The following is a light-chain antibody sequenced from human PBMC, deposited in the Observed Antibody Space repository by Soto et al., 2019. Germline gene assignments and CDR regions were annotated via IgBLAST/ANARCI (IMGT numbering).Light chain of an antibody. CDR2: EVS. J-gene: IGLJ1*01. Sequence: QSVLTQPASVSGSPGQSITISCTGPSSDVGRYNYVSWYQQHPGKAPKLMIYEVSNRPSGVSNRFSGSKSGNTASLTISGLQAEDEADYYCSSYTSRTTDYVFGTGTKLTVL. CDR1: SSDVGRYNY. V-gene: IGLV2-14*01. CDR3: SSYTSRTTDYV.